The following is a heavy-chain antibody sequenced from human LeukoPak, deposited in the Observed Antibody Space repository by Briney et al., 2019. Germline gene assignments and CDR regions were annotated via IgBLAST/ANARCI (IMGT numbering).Heavy chain of an antibody. CDR1: GGSFSGYY. D-gene: IGHD6-13*01. V-gene: IGHV4-34*01. Sequence: PSETLSLTCAVYGGSFSGYYWSWIRQPPGKGLEWIGEINQSGSTNYNPSLKSLVTISVDTSKNQFSLKLSSVTAADTAVYYCARGQVSSSWYTYYYYYMDVWGKGTTVTVSS. CDR3: ARGQVSSSWYTYYYYYMDV. CDR2: INQSGST. J-gene: IGHJ6*03.